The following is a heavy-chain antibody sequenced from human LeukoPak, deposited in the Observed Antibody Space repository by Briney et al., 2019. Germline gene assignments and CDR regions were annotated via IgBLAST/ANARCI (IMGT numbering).Heavy chain of an antibody. CDR1: GFTFSNYA. CDR3: ARDSSGPAF. D-gene: IGHD6-19*01. J-gene: IGHJ4*02. Sequence: PGGSLRLSCAASGFTFSNYAMSWVRQAPGKGLEWVSGTSGSGGSTFYADSVKGRFTISRDNSKNILFLQMNSLRADDTAVYYCARDSSGPAFWGQGTLVTVSS. V-gene: IGHV3-23*01. CDR2: TSGSGGST.